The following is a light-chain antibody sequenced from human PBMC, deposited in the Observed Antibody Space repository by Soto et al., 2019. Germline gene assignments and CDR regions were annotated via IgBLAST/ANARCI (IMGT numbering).Light chain of an antibody. CDR2: GAS. J-gene: IGKJ2*01. CDR1: QSVRSSY. Sequence: EIVLTQSPGTLSLSPGERGTLSCRASQSVRSSYLAWYQQKPGQAPRLLIYGASSRATGIPDRFSGSGSGTDFTLTITRPEPEDFAVYFCQHFGASPYTFGRGTRLEIK. CDR3: QHFGASPYT. V-gene: IGKV3-20*01.